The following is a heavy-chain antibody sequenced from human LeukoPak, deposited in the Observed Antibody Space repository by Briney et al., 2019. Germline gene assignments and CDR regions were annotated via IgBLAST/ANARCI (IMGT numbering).Heavy chain of an antibody. CDR1: GGSFSGYY. CDR2: INHSGST. J-gene: IGHJ4*02. D-gene: IGHD3-22*01. CDR3: ARALYYYDSSGYYYYFDY. Sequence: SETLSLTCAVYGGSFSGYYWSWIRQPPGKGLEWIGEINHSGSTNYNPSLKSRVTMSVDTSKNQFSLKLSSVTAADTAVYYCARALYYYDSSGYYYYFDYWGQGTLVTVSS. V-gene: IGHV4-34*01.